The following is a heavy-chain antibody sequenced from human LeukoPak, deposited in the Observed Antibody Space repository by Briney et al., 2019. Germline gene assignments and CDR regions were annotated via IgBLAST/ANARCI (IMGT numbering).Heavy chain of an antibody. CDR1: GGSFSGYY. CDR2: INHSGST. V-gene: IGHV4-34*01. J-gene: IGHJ4*02. Sequence: PSETLSLTCAVYGGSFSGYYWSWIRQPPGKGLEWIGEINHSGSTNYNPSLKSRVTISVDTSKNQFSLKPSSVTAADTAVYYCARRRRSSGYYYSGVDYWGQGTLVTVSS. D-gene: IGHD3-22*01. CDR3: ARRRRSSGYYYSGVDY.